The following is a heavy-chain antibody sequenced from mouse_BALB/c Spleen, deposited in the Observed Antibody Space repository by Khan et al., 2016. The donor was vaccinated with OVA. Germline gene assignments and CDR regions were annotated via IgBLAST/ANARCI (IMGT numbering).Heavy chain of an antibody. CDR1: GFTFSSYV. J-gene: IGHJ2*01. D-gene: IGHD2-14*01. Sequence: EVQVVESGGDLVKPGGSLKLSCAVSGFTFSSYVMSLVRQTPEKRLELVASISSGRTPAYPASWKGRFTISIDNASNIRYLQMGSLRYEETAKYYCVREAYRYDEYYFDYWGQGTTLTVSS. CDR2: ISSGRTP. V-gene: IGHV5-6-5*01. CDR3: VREAYRYDEYYFDY.